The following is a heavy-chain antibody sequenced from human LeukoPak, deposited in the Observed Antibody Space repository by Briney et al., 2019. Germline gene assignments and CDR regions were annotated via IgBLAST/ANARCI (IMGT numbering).Heavy chain of an antibody. D-gene: IGHD3-22*01. CDR2: ISAYNGNT. V-gene: IGHV1-18*01. CDR1: GYTFTSYG. Sequence: ASVKVSCKASGYTFTSYGISWVRQAPGQGLEWMGWISAYNGNTNYAQKLQGRVTMTTDTSTSTAYMELRSLRSDDTAVYYCARASYYYDMYYFDYWGQGTLVTASS. CDR3: ARASYYYDMYYFDY. J-gene: IGHJ4*02.